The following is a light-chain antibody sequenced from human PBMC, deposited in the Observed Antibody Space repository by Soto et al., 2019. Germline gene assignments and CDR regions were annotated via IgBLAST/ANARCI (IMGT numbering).Light chain of an antibody. CDR1: QGISNY. CDR3: QTYNSASWT. J-gene: IGKJ1*01. Sequence: DIQITQTQSSLSESVGEIVTISCRANQGISNYLACYQQKPWTVPKLLIYAASTWQSGVPSRFSGSGSGTNLTPTISSLQPADVATYYCQTYNSASWTFGQGTKVPIK. V-gene: IGKV1-27*01. CDR2: AAS.